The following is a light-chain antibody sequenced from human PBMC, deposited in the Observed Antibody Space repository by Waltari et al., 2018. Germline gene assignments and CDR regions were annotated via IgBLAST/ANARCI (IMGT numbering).Light chain of an antibody. CDR3: MQALQAPLT. V-gene: IGKV2-29*02. CDR1: QSLLHTDGRTY. CDR2: RVS. J-gene: IGKJ4*01. Sequence: DVVMTQTPPSLPVTPGAPASISCRSSQSLLHTDGRTYLYWYIQKPGQPTRLLIYRVSNRCSGLPDTFSGSGSGRDFTLKSSRVEAEYVGVYYCMQALQAPLTFGGGTNVESK.